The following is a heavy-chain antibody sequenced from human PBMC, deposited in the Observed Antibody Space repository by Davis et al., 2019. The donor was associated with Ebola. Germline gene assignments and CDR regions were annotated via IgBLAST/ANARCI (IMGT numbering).Heavy chain of an antibody. D-gene: IGHD6-13*01. CDR2: ISSSSSYI. V-gene: IGHV3-21*01. J-gene: IGHJ6*02. CDR3: AREHSSSPYYYYYGMDV. Sequence: GGSLRLSCAASGFTFSSYSMNWVRQAPGKGLEWVSSISSSSSYIYYADSVKGRFTISRDNAKNSLYLQMNSLRAEDTAVYYCAREHSSSPYYYYYGMDVWGQGTTVTVSS. CDR1: GFTFSSYS.